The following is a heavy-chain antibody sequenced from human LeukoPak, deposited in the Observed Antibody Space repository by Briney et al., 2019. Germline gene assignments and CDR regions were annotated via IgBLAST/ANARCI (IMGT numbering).Heavy chain of an antibody. V-gene: IGHV4-34*01. Sequence: SETLSLTCAVYGGSFSGYYWSWIRQPPGKGLEWIGEINHSGSTNYNSSLKSRVTISVDTSKNQFSLKLSSVTAADTAVYYCARGYNTFDYWGQGTLVTVSS. CDR1: GGSFSGYY. CDR3: ARGYNTFDY. J-gene: IGHJ4*02. D-gene: IGHD5-24*01. CDR2: INHSGST.